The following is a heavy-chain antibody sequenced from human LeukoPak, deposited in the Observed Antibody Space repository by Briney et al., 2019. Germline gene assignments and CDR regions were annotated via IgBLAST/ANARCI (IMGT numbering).Heavy chain of an antibody. V-gene: IGHV3-7*01. CDR2: IKQDGSEK. J-gene: IGHJ4*02. CDR1: GFTFSDYY. Sequence: GGSLRLSCAASGFTFSDYYMSWIRQAPGKGLEWVANIKQDGSEKYYVDSVKGRFTISRDNAKNSLYLQMNSLRAEDTAVYYCARVGGKYYYDSSGYYPIDYWGQGTLVTVSS. CDR3: ARVGGKYYYDSSGYYPIDY. D-gene: IGHD3-22*01.